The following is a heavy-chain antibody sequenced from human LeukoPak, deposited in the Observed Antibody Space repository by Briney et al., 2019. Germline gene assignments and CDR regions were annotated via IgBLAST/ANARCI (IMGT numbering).Heavy chain of an antibody. Sequence: GGSLRLSCAASGFSFSHYAMNWVRQAPGKGLEWVSAISSSSTYIQYADSVKGRFTISRDDAKNTVYLQMNSLRAEDTAVYYCAGGYSYAPYWGQGTLVTVSS. CDR2: ISSSSTYI. D-gene: IGHD5-18*01. CDR1: GFSFSHYA. J-gene: IGHJ4*02. V-gene: IGHV3-21*01. CDR3: AGGYSYAPY.